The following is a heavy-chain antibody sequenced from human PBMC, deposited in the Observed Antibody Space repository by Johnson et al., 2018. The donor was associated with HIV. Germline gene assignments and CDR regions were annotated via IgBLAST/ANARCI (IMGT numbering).Heavy chain of an antibody. CDR2: ISLDGNLT. CDR3: YFTEHFGAGSESKGTFDA. CDR1: GLSFSNFG. D-gene: IGHD3-10*01. V-gene: IGHV3-30*03. J-gene: IGHJ3*01. Sequence: QVQLVESGGGVVQPGKSLTLSCVGSGLSFSNFGLHWVRQAPGKGPARVAVISLDGNLTKYADSVKGGFPISSDNSKNTLDLQRTRLRQDDTAVYSCYFTEHFGAGSESKGTFDAWGQGTMVTVSS.